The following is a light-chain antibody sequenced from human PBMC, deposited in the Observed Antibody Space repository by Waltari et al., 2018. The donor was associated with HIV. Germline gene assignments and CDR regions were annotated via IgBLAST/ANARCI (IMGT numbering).Light chain of an antibody. Sequence: QSALTQPASVSGSPGQSITISCPGSNSDIGSTNYVPWYQLRPEKSPKLLIFEVSHRPSGLSDRFSGSKSGSTASLTISGLQPEDEADYFCCSYTVTSTLVFGGGTKLTVL. CDR2: EVS. CDR3: CSYTVTSTLV. CDR1: NSDIGSTNY. V-gene: IGLV2-14*01. J-gene: IGLJ2*01.